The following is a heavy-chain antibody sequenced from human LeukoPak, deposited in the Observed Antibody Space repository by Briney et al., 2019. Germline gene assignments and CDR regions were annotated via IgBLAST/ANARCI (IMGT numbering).Heavy chain of an antibody. J-gene: IGHJ4*02. CDR2: IWYDGSNK. Sequence: GGSLRLSCAASGFTFSSYGMHWVRQAPGKGLEWVAVIWYDGSNKYYADSVKGRFTISRDNSKNTLYLQMNSLRAEDTAVYYCARDSVRTFAGNYYGSGSYGYWGQGTLVTVSS. V-gene: IGHV3-33*01. D-gene: IGHD3-10*01. CDR1: GFTFSSYG. CDR3: ARDSVRTFAGNYYGSGSYGY.